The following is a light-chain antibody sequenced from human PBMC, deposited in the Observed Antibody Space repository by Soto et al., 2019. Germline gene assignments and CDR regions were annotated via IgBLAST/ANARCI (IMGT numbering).Light chain of an antibody. J-gene: IGLJ2*01. CDR3: GTWDTTLGAGGV. CDR2: DSD. V-gene: IGLV1-51*01. CDR1: SSNIGNNY. Sequence: QAVVTQPPSVSAAPGQRVTIFCSGSSSNIGNNYVSWYQQLPGTAPKVLIYDSDKRPSGIPDRFSGSKSGTSATLGISELQTGDEADYYCGTWDTTLGAGGVFGGGTKLTVL.